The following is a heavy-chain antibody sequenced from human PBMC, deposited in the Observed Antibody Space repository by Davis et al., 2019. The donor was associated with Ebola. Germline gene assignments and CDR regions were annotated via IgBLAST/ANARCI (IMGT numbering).Heavy chain of an antibody. Sequence: ASVKVSCKASGYTFTSYDINWVRQATGQGLEWMGWMNPNSGNTNYAQKLQGRVTMTTDTSTSTAYMELRSLRSDDTAVYYCARGGTPYYYGMDVWGQGTTGTVSS. CDR3: ARGGTPYYYGMDV. CDR1: GYTFTSYD. V-gene: IGHV1-8*01. CDR2: MNPNSGNT. J-gene: IGHJ6*02.